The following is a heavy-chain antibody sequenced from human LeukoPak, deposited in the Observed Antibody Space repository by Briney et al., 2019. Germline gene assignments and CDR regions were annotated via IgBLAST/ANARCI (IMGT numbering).Heavy chain of an antibody. V-gene: IGHV3-23*01. CDR2: ISDSGGST. CDR3: AKDTVIQGVFDY. D-gene: IGHD3-10*01. Sequence: AGGSPRLSCAASGFTFNSYAMSWVRQAPGKGLEWVSTISDSGGSTYYADSVKGRFTISRDNSKNTLYLQVNSLRAEDTALYYCAKDTVIQGVFDYWGQGTLVTVSS. CDR1: GFTFNSYA. J-gene: IGHJ4*02.